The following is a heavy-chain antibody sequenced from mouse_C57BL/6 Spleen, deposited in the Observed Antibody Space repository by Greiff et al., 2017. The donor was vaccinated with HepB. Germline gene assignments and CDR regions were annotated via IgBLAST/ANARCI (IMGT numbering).Heavy chain of an antibody. CDR3: AQAAWFAY. Sequence: VHLVESGAELARPGASVKLSCKASGYTFTSYGISWVKQRTGQGLEWIGEIYPRSGNTYYNEKFKGKATLTADKSSSTAYMELRSLTSEDSAVYFCAQAAWFAYWGQGTLVTVSA. CDR1: GYTFTSYG. J-gene: IGHJ3*01. CDR2: IYPRSGNT. V-gene: IGHV1-81*01. D-gene: IGHD3-2*02.